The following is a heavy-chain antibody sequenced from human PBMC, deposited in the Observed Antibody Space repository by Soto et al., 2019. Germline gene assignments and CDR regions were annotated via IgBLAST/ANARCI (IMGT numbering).Heavy chain of an antibody. CDR1: GFTFSSYA. Sequence: PGGSLRLSCSASGFTFSSYAMHWVRQARGKGLEYVSAISSNGGSTYYADSVKGRFTISRDNSKNTLYLQMSSLRAEDTAVYYCVNDRYCSSTSCQGAFDIWGQGTMVTVSS. D-gene: IGHD2-2*01. CDR2: ISSNGGST. CDR3: VNDRYCSSTSCQGAFDI. J-gene: IGHJ3*02. V-gene: IGHV3-64D*06.